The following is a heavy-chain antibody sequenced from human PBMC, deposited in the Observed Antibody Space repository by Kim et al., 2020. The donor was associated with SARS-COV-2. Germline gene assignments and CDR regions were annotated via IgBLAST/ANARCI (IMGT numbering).Heavy chain of an antibody. J-gene: IGHJ6*03. D-gene: IGHD2-2*01. V-gene: IGHV3-43*02. CDR2: ISGDGGST. Sequence: GGSLRLSCAASGFTFDDYAMHWVRQAPGKGLEWVSLISGDGGSTYYADSVKGRFTISRDNSKNSLYLQMNSLRTEDTALYYCAKSPGEYQLQWGGYMDVWGKGTTVTVSS. CDR3: AKSPGEYQLQWGGYMDV. CDR1: GFTFDDYA.